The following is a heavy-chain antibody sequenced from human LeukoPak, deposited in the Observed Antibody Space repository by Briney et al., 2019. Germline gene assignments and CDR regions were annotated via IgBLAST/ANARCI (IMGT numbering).Heavy chain of an antibody. Sequence: GASVKVPCKASGYTFTNYYIHWVRQAPGQGLEWMGITDPIGGSTNYAQKFQGRVTMTRDTSTSTVYMELSSLRSEDSAVYYCARWTTTSLDYWGQGTLVTVSS. CDR3: ARWTTTSLDY. J-gene: IGHJ4*02. CDR2: TDPIGGST. CDR1: GYTFTNYY. D-gene: IGHD4-11*01. V-gene: IGHV1-46*01.